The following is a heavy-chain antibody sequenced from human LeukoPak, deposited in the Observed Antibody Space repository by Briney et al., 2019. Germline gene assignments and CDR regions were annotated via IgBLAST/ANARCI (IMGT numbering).Heavy chain of an antibody. Sequence: GGSLRLSCAASGFTFSSYGMHWVRQAPGKGLEWVAFIRYDGNNIYHADSVKGRFTISRDNSKNTLYLQVNSLRAEDTAVYYCARRESSGWYVDYWGQGTLVTVSS. CDR3: ARRESSGWYVDY. D-gene: IGHD6-19*01. CDR2: IRYDGNNI. V-gene: IGHV3-30*02. CDR1: GFTFSSYG. J-gene: IGHJ4*02.